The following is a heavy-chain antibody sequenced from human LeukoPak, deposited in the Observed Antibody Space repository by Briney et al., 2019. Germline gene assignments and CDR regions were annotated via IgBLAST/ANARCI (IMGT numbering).Heavy chain of an antibody. CDR1: GYTFTSYA. D-gene: IGHD4-17*01. Sequence: ASAKVSCKASGYTFTSYAMNWVRQAPGQGLEWMGWINTNTGNPTYAQGFTGRFVFSLDTSVSTAYLQISSLKAEDTAVYYCARTNDYGDETYYFDYWGQGTLVTVSS. V-gene: IGHV7-4-1*02. CDR2: INTNTGNP. CDR3: ARTNDYGDETYYFDY. J-gene: IGHJ4*02.